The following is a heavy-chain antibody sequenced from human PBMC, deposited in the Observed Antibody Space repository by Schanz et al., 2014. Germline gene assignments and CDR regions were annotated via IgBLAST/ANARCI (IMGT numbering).Heavy chain of an antibody. D-gene: IGHD1-26*01. V-gene: IGHV3-48*04. CDR2: INTGSNYI. CDR1: GFTFSSYA. J-gene: IGHJ4*02. CDR3: ARSRSGFYFDY. Sequence: EVQLLESGGGLVQPVGSLRLSCAASGFTFSSYAMSWVRQAPGKGLEWISFINTGSNYINYADSVKGRFTISRDNTKNSLFLQLNSLRAEDTAVYYCARSRSGFYFDYWGQGTLVTVSS.